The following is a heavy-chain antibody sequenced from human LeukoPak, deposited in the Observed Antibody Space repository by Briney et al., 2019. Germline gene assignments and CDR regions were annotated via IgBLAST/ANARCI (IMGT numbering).Heavy chain of an antibody. V-gene: IGHV3-48*03. J-gene: IGHJ3*01. D-gene: IGHD6-19*01. Sequence: GGSLRLSCIASGFTFSSSAMSVVRQARGKVLEWVSYISSGGSTIYYADSVKGRFTISRDNAKNARYLQMNSLRAEDTAVYYCASGFRYSSGPDAFDLWGQGTMVTVSS. CDR1: GFTFSSSA. CDR2: ISSGGSTI. CDR3: ASGFRYSSGPDAFDL.